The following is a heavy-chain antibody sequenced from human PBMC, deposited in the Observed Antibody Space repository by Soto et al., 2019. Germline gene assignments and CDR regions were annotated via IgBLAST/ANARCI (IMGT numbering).Heavy chain of an antibody. V-gene: IGHV4-34*01. J-gene: IGHJ5*02. CDR3: ARGLWGYCSSTSCSNWFDP. Sequence: PSETLSLTCAVYGGSFSGYYWSWIRQPPGKGLEWIGEINHSGSTNYNPSLKSRVTISVDTSKNQFSLMLSSVTAADTAVYYCARGLWGYCSSTSCSNWFDPWGQGTLVTVSS. CDR2: INHSGST. D-gene: IGHD2-2*01. CDR1: GGSFSGYY.